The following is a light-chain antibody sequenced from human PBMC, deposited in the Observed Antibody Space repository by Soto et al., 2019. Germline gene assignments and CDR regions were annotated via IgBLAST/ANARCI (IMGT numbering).Light chain of an antibody. CDR3: QSYDSGLHVV. V-gene: IGLV1-40*01. J-gene: IGLJ2*01. CDR2: ANN. Sequence: QSVLTQSPSVSGAPGQRVTISCTGSSSNIGAGHDVQWYQQFPGTAPKLLIYANNNRPSGVPDRFSGSTSGTSSSLAITGLQPEDEADYYCQSYDSGLHVVFGGGTTLTVL. CDR1: SSNIGAGHD.